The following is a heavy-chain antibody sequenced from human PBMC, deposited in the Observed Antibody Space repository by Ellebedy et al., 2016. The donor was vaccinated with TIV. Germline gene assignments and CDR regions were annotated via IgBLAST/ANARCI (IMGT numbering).Heavy chain of an antibody. CDR1: GYTFTSFG. CDR3: ARAPLVIAARDYYYYYYMDV. CDR2: MNPNSGNT. Sequence: ASVKVSXKASGYTFTSFGISWVRQATGQGLEWMGWMNPNSGNTGYAQKFQGRVTMTRNTSISTAYMELSSLTSEDTAVYYCARAPLVIAARDYYYYYYMDVWGKGTTVTVSS. J-gene: IGHJ6*03. V-gene: IGHV1-8*02. D-gene: IGHD6-6*01.